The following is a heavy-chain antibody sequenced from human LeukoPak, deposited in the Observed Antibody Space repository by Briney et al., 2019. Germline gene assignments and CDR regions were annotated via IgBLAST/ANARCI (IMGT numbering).Heavy chain of an antibody. CDR3: ARSYRGLGAFDI. CDR1: GFTFSSYA. V-gene: IGHV3-23*01. D-gene: IGHD3-10*01. CDR2: ISGSGGST. J-gene: IGHJ3*02. Sequence: GGSLRLSCAASGFTFSSYAMSWVRQAPGKGLEWVSAISGSGGSTYYADSVKGRFTISRDNSKNMLYLQLSSLRAEDTAVYYCARSYRGLGAFDIWGQGTMVTVSS.